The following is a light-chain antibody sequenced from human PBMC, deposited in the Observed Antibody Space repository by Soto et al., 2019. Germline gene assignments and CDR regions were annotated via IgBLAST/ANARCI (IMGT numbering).Light chain of an antibody. V-gene: IGKV1-33*01. Sequence: DIQMTQSPSSLSASVGDRVTITCQASQDINKNLIWYQQKPGKAPKLLIYDASDLETALPSRFSGGCSGTGFTYTISSLQPEDFGTYHCQEYESLRLTFGQGTRLEIK. CDR2: DAS. CDR3: QEYESLRLT. CDR1: QDINKN. J-gene: IGKJ5*01.